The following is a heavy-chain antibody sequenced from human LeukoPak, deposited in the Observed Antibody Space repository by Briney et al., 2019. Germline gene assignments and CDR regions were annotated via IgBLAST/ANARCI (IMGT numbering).Heavy chain of an antibody. V-gene: IGHV1-18*01. CDR1: GYTFTSYG. D-gene: IGHD2-2*02. J-gene: IGHJ5*02. CDR3: ARDLRYCSSTSCYTKGWFDP. Sequence: ASVKVSCKASGYTFTSYGISWVRQAPGQGLEWMGWISAYNGNTNYAQKLQGRVTMTTDTSTSTAYMELRSLRSDDTAVYYCARDLRYCSSTSCYTKGWFDPWGQGTLDTVSS. CDR2: ISAYNGNT.